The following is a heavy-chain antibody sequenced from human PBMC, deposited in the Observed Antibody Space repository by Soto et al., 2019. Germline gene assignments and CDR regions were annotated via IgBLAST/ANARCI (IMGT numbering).Heavy chain of an antibody. CDR1: GGSINAFF. Sequence: SETLSHTCTVSGGSINAFFWSWVRQPPGKGLESIGYIFYSGSTNYNPSLKSRVTISLDTSKTQFSLNLTSVTAADTAVYYCATQTGLYYYGLDVWGQGTMVTVSS. V-gene: IGHV4-59*01. CDR3: ATQTGLYYYGLDV. J-gene: IGHJ6*02. CDR2: IFYSGST.